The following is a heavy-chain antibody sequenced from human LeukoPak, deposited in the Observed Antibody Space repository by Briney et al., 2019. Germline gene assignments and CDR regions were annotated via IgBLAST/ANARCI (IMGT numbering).Heavy chain of an antibody. CDR2: IYYSGST. Sequence: PSETLSLTCTVSGGSISGYYWSWIRQPPGKGLEWIGYIYYSGSTDYNPSLKSGVTISVDTSKNQFSLRVRSVTAADTAVYYCARDRGAAGFDPWGRGTLVTVSS. V-gene: IGHV4-59*01. CDR3: ARDRGAAGFDP. CDR1: GGSISGYY. D-gene: IGHD1-26*01. J-gene: IGHJ5*02.